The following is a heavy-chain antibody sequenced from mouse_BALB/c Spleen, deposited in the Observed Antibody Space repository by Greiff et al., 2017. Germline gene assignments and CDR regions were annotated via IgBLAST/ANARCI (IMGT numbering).Heavy chain of an antibody. CDR2: IWSGGST. V-gene: IGHV2-4-1*01. CDR3: ARNYYGSSYAMDY. Sequence: VQLVESGPGLVQPSQSLSITCTVSGFSLTSYGVHWVRQSPGKGLEWLGVIWSGGSTDYNAAFIYRLSISKDNSKRQVFFKMNILQADDTAIYYCARNYYGSSYAMDYWGQGTSVTVSS. CDR1: GFSLTSYG. J-gene: IGHJ4*01. D-gene: IGHD1-1*01.